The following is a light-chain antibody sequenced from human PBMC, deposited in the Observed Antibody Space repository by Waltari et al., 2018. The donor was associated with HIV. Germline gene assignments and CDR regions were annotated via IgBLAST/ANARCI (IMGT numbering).Light chain of an antibody. V-gene: IGLV2-8*01. CDR2: DVY. J-gene: IGLJ2*01. CDR1: SSDVGTYDL. CDR3: SSYAGSKNRVV. Sequence: QSALTQSPSASGSPGQAVTISCRGTSSDVGTYDLVSWYQQHPGKAPKLIIYDVYKRPSGVPHRFSGSKSGNTASLTVSGLQAEDEANYYCSSYAGSKNRVVFGGGTFLTVL.